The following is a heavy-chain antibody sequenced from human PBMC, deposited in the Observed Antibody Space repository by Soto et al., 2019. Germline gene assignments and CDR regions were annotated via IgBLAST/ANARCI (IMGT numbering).Heavy chain of an antibody. CDR2: ISTSSSNI. J-gene: IGHJ6*03. Sequence: EVQLVESGGGLVQPGGSLRLSCAASGFSFSYYGMNWVRQAPGKGLEWVSYISTSSSNIYYADSVKGRFTISRDNAKNSLSLQMNSLRAADTAVYYCERETSTGNYDMDVWGKGTTVTVSS. CDR1: GFSFSYYG. V-gene: IGHV3-48*01. D-gene: IGHD2-2*01. CDR3: ERETSTGNYDMDV.